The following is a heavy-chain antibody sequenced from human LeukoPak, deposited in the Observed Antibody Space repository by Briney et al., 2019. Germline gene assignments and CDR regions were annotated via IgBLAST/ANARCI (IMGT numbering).Heavy chain of an antibody. J-gene: IGHJ4*02. CDR3: ARRPVPNLFDY. V-gene: IGHV4-39*01. CDR1: GGSISSSSYF. Sequence: SETLPLTCTVSGGSISSSSYFWGWIRQPPGKGLEWIGSFYYSGSTYYNPSLKSRVTISVDTSKNQFSLKLSSVTAADTAVYYCARRPVPNLFDYWGQGTLVTVSS. CDR2: FYYSGST. D-gene: IGHD4-17*01.